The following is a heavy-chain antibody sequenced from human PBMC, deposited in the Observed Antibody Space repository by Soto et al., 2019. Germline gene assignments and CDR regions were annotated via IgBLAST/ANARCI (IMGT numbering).Heavy chain of an antibody. CDR3: ARVSFSSSWRFDY. Sequence: QVQLVQSGAEVKKPGSSVKVSCKASGDTFNSYAISWVRQAPGQGLEWVGGIVPFIATTNYAQTFQGRISITADKSTNTVHMEMSGLTSEDTGVYYCARVSFSSSWRFDYWGLGTLVTVSS. J-gene: IGHJ4*02. CDR2: IVPFIATT. CDR1: GDTFNSYA. V-gene: IGHV1-69*06. D-gene: IGHD6-13*01.